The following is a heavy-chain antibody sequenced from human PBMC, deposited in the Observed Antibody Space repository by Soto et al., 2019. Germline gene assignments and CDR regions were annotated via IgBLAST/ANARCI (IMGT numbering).Heavy chain of an antibody. Sequence: GASVKVSCKASGGTFSSYAISWVRQAPGEGLEWMGGIIPIFGTANYAQKFQGRGTITADESTSTAYMELSSLRSEYTAVYYCARGLAPHSSRAYDSGNCLDPCGQGSMVTVSS. V-gene: IGHV1-69*13. CDR2: IIPIFGTA. D-gene: IGHD5-12*01. CDR1: GGTFSSYA. J-gene: IGHJ5*02. CDR3: ARGLAPHSSRAYDSGNCLDP.